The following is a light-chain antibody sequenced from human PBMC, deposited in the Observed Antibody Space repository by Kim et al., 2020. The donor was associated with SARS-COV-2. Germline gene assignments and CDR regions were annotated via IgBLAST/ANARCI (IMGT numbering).Light chain of an antibody. CDR3: SSYTSSSIWV. CDR1: SSDVGTYNR. Sequence: GQSVTMSCTGTSSDVGTYNRVSWYQQPPGTAPKLMIYEVTNRPSGVPDRFSGSKSGNTASLTISGFQAEDEADYYCSSYTSSSIWVFGGGTKLTVL. CDR2: EVT. V-gene: IGLV2-18*02. J-gene: IGLJ3*02.